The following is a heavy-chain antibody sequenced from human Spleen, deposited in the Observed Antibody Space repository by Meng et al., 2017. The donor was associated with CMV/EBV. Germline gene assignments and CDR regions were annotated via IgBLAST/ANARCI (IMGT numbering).Heavy chain of an antibody. Sequence: GSLRLSCAVHGGSFSGYFWSWIRQTPGKGLEWIGEINHSGSTNYNPSLNNRVTMSVDTSKNQFSLHLSSMTAADTAVYYCARAPAGTVWYVGAFDSWGQGTLVTVSS. CDR1: GGSFSGYF. J-gene: IGHJ4*02. CDR2: INHSGST. D-gene: IGHD6-13*01. CDR3: ARAPAGTVWYVGAFDS. V-gene: IGHV4-34*01.